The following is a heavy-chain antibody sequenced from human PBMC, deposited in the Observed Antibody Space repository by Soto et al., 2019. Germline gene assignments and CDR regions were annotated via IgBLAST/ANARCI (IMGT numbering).Heavy chain of an antibody. V-gene: IGHV2-5*02. D-gene: IGHD6-13*01. CDR2: IYWDDHK. Sequence: QITLKESGPTLVKPTQTLTLTCTFSGFSLSTSGVGVGWIRQPPGKALEWLALIYWDDHKRYSPSLKSSPTTTQHTSHNQLVLTMPTISPVDTATYYCPHTLFIAADTFHYWPQVTLVTLSS. CDR1: GFSLSTSGVG. CDR3: PHTLFIAADTFHY. J-gene: IGHJ4*02.